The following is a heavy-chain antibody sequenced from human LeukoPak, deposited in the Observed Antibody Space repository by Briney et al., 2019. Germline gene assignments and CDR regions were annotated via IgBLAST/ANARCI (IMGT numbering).Heavy chain of an antibody. CDR1: GGSISSSY. CDR3: ARLLDYDNSGAPDIFDI. CDR2: VSYTGRT. D-gene: IGHD3-22*01. Sequence: SETLSFTCSVSGGSISSSYWTWIRQSPGKGLKYIGHVSYTGRTRYNPSLQRRLTISLDTSNNHFSLQLTSVSAADTAVYYCARLLDYDNSGAPDIFDIWGQGTMVTVSS. J-gene: IGHJ3*02. V-gene: IGHV4-59*01.